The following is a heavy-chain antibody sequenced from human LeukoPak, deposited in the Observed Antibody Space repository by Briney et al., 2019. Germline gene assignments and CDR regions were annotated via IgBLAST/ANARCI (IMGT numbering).Heavy chain of an antibody. CDR2: IYYSGST. CDR3: ARRGKGQQLGHFDY. CDR1: GGSISSYY. J-gene: IGHJ4*02. Sequence: SETLSLTCTVSGGSISSYYWSWIRQPPGKGLEWIGYIYYSGSTNYNPSLKSRVTISVDTSKNQFSLKLSSVTAADTAVYYCARRGKGQQLGHFDYWGQGTLVTVSS. V-gene: IGHV4-59*08. D-gene: IGHD6-13*01.